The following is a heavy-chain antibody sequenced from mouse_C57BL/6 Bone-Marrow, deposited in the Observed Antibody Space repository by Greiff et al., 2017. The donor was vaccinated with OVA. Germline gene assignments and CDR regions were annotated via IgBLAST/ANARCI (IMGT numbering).Heavy chain of an antibody. V-gene: IGHV3-6*01. CDR2: ISYDGSN. Sequence: EVQLQQSGPGLVKPSQSLSLTCSVTGYSITSGYYWNWIRQFPGNKLEWMGYISYDGSNNYNPSLKNRISITRDTSKNQFFLKLNSVTTEDTATYYCARGITTVVGRDYWGQGTTLTVSS. CDR1: GYSITSGYY. D-gene: IGHD1-1*01. CDR3: ARGITTVVGRDY. J-gene: IGHJ2*01.